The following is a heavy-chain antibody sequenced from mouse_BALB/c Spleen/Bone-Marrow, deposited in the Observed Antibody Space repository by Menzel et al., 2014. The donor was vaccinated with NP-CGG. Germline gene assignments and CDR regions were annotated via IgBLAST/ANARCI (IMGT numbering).Heavy chain of an antibody. CDR2: IWAGGST. CDR3: AREGGYYYGSRVAWFAY. V-gene: IGHV2-9*02. J-gene: IGHJ3*01. D-gene: IGHD1-1*01. Sequence: QVQLKESGPGLVARSQSLSISCTVSGFLLTSYGVHWVRQPPGKGLEWLGVIWAGGSTNYNLALMSRLSISKDNSKSHVFLKMNSLQTDDTAMYYGAREGGYYYGSRVAWFAYWNQRPLVTIS. CDR1: GFLLTSYG.